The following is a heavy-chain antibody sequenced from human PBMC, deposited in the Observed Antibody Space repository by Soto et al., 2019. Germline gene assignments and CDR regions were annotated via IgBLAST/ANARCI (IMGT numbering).Heavy chain of an antibody. CDR3: ARESEDLTSNFDY. J-gene: IGHJ4*02. CDR1: GDSISSADYY. V-gene: IGHV4-30-4*01. CDR2: IYYSGST. Sequence: PSETLSLTCTVSGDSISSADYYWSWIRQPPGKGLEWIGYIYYSGSTNYIPSLKSRLTISLDTSKTQFSLKLNSLRAEDTAVYYCARESEDLTSNFDYWGQGTLVTVSS.